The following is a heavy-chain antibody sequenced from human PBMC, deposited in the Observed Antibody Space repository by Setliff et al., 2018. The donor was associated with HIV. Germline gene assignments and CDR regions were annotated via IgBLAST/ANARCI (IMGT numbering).Heavy chain of an antibody. CDR2: IIPILNRG. V-gene: IGHV1-69*10. Sequence: GASVKVSCKASGGIFINSAFTWVRQAPRQGLEWMGSIIPILNRGNYAQKFQSRVTITADESTSTAYMELSSLRSEDTAVYFCATGRHYYDSSDYPANPFDVWGQGTMVTVSS. J-gene: IGHJ3*01. CDR1: GGIFINSA. D-gene: IGHD3-22*01. CDR3: ATGRHYYDSSDYPANPFDV.